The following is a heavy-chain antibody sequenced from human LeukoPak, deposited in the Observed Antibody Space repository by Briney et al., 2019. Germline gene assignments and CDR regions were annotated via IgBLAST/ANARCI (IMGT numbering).Heavy chain of an antibody. Sequence: GGSLRLSCVASGLTFSSYAVSWVRQAPGKGLEWVSAISGSGGSTYYADSVKGRFTISRDNSKNTLYLQMNSPRAEDTAVYYCAKIPDGDYDAFDIWGQGTMVTVSS. CDR3: AKIPDGDYDAFDI. J-gene: IGHJ3*02. V-gene: IGHV3-23*01. CDR2: ISGSGGST. CDR1: GLTFSSYA. D-gene: IGHD2-21*01.